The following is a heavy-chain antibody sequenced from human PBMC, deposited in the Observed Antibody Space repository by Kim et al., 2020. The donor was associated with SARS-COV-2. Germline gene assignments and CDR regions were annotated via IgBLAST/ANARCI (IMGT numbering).Heavy chain of an antibody. CDR2: IYSTGNT. J-gene: IGHJ5*01. CDR1: DDSISSSSYY. Sequence: SETLSLTCTVSDDSISSSSYYWGWIRQPPGEGLEWIGSIYSTGNTYYNPSLERRVTISVDKSKNQFSLRLSSVTAADTAVYYCARHSAIYHYAWFDSWGRGTLVIVSS. CDR3: ARHSAIYHYAWFDS. V-gene: IGHV4-39*01. D-gene: IGHD3-22*01.